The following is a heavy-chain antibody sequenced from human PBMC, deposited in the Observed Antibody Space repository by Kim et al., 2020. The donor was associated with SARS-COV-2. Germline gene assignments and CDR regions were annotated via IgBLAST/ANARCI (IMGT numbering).Heavy chain of an antibody. V-gene: IGHV3-33*01. Sequence: SLRLSCAASGFTFSSYHMHWVRQAPGKGLEWVAVIGYDGTNKFYADSVKGRFTFSRDNSKNTLYLQMNSLRDEDTAVYYCARDLGNGYDLWLDYWGQG. D-gene: IGHD5-12*01. J-gene: IGHJ4*02. CDR3: ARDLGNGYDLWLDY. CDR2: IGYDGTNK. CDR1: GFTFSSYH.